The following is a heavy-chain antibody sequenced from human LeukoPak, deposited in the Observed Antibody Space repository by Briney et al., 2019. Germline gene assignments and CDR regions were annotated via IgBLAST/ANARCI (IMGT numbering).Heavy chain of an antibody. CDR1: GGTFSSYA. V-gene: IGHV1-69*04. Sequence: AASVKVSCKASGGTFSSYAISWVRQAPGQGLEWMGRIIPILGIANYAQKFQGRVTITADKSTSTAYMELSSLRSEDTAVYYCAAQSSGYSWYAFDIWGQGTMVTVSS. D-gene: IGHD3-22*01. CDR3: AAQSSGYSWYAFDI. J-gene: IGHJ3*02. CDR2: IIPILGIA.